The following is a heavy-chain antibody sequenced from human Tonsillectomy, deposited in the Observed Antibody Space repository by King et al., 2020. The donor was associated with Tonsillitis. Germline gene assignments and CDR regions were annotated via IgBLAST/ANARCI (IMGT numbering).Heavy chain of an antibody. V-gene: IGHV5-51*01. CDR2: IYPSDSDT. Sequence: VQLVESGAEVKKPGESLKISCKGSGYSFTTYWIAWVRQMPGKGLEWMGIIYPSDSDTKYSPSFQGQVTISADKSISTAYLQWSSLKASDTAMYYCARHGDAQKLLHAFDYWGQGTLVTVSS. D-gene: IGHD3-10*01. CDR3: ARHGDAQKLLHAFDY. J-gene: IGHJ4*02. CDR1: GYSFTTYW.